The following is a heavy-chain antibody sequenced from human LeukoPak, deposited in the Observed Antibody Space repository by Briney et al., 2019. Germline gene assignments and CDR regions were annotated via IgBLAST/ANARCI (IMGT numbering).Heavy chain of an antibody. CDR1: GSTFSSYS. J-gene: IGHJ4*02. D-gene: IGHD2-21*01. V-gene: IGHV3-21*01. CDR3: AKDHLYCGGGNCYFDF. Sequence: GGSLRLSCAASGSTFSSYSMNWIRQAPGKGLEWVSFITTDSNNIYYADSVKGRFTISRDNAKNSLYLQMNSLRAEDTAVYYCAKDHLYCGGGNCYFDFWGQGTLVSVSS. CDR2: ITTDSNNI.